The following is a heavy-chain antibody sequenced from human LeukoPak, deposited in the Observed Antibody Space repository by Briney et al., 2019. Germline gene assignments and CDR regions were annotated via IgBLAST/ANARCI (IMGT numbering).Heavy chain of an antibody. D-gene: IGHD1-26*01. CDR2: ISYDGSNK. V-gene: IGHV3-30*18. Sequence: GRSLRLSCAASGFTLSSYGMHWVRQAPGKGLEWVAVISYDGSNKYYADSVKGRFTISRDNSKNTLYLQMNSLRAEDTAVYYCAKVPVGATNFDYWGQGTLVTVSS. CDR3: AKVPVGATNFDY. J-gene: IGHJ4*02. CDR1: GFTLSSYG.